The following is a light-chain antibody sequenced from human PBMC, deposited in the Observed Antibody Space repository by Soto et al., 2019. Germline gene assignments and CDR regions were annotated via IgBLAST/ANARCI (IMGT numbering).Light chain of an antibody. CDR2: VKSDGSH. V-gene: IGLV4-69*01. CDR3: QTWDIGIGV. Sequence: QLVLTQSPSASASLGASVKLTCTLTSGHSSYAIAWHQQQPEKGPRFLMKVKSDGSHTKGDGIPDRFSGSSSGAERYLSISSLHSEDEADYYCQTWDIGIGVFGGGTKLTVL. J-gene: IGLJ3*02. CDR1: SGHSSYA.